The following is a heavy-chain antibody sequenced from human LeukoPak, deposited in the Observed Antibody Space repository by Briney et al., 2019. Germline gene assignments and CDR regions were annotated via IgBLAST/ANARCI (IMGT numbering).Heavy chain of an antibody. CDR2: ISSSSDYI. J-gene: IGHJ4*02. CDR3: ARIRELGLFDY. Sequence: GGSLRLSWGASGFAFSSYTMNWVRQAPGKGLEWVSSISSSSDYIYYADSVKGRFTISRDNAKNSLYLQMNSLRAEDTAVYYCARIRELGLFDYWGQGTLVTVSS. CDR1: GFAFSSYT. D-gene: IGHD1-7*01. V-gene: IGHV3-21*01.